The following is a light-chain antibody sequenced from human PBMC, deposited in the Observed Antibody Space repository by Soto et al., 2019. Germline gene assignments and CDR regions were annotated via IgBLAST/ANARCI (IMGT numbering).Light chain of an antibody. CDR1: SSNIGSHT. Sequence: QSVLTQPPSASGTPGQRVTISCSGSSSNIGSHTLNWYQHLPGTAPKLLIYSSNQRPSGVPDRLSASKSGTSASLAISGLQSEDEVDYYCAAWDDSLNGVVFGGGTKLTVL. CDR2: SSN. CDR3: AAWDDSLNGVV. J-gene: IGLJ3*02. V-gene: IGLV1-44*01.